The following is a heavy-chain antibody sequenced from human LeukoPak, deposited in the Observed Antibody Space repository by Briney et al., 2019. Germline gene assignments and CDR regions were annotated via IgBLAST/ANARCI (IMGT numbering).Heavy chain of an antibody. CDR2: IIPILGIA. Sequence: PRPSVTVSCKASGGTFSSYAISWVRQAPGQGLEWMGWIIPILGIANYAQKFQGRVTITADKSTSTTYMELSRLRSEDTDVYYCASSIAYSSSLYYFDYWGQGTLVTVSS. J-gene: IGHJ4*02. CDR3: ASSIAYSSSLYYFDY. CDR1: GGTFSSYA. D-gene: IGHD6-13*01. V-gene: IGHV1-69*10.